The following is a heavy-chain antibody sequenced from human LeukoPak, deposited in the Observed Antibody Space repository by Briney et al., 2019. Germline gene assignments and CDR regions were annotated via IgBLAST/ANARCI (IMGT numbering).Heavy chain of an antibody. V-gene: IGHV3-7*03. CDR3: ARSIPYGTTWYGRSDY. D-gene: IGHD6-13*01. J-gene: IGHJ4*02. Sequence: TGGSLRLSCAASPFTSSGHWMSWVRQAPGKELEWVANIKPDGTTKFYVDSVKGRFTISRDNALNSLYLQMNSLRAEDTAIYYCARSIPYGTTWYGRSDYWGQGTLVTVSS. CDR2: IKPDGTTK. CDR1: PFTSSGHW.